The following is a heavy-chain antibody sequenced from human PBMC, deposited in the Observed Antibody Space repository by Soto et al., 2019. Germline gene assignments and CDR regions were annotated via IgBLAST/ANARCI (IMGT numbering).Heavy chain of an antibody. J-gene: IGHJ4*01. CDR3: VRVGSGYCSGGTCYLGDVDY. D-gene: IGHD2-15*01. CDR1: GFTFSDYY. CDR2: SRNKANSHRT. Sequence: QPGGSLRLSCAASGFTFSDYYMDWVRQAPGKGLEWIGRSRNKANSHRTEHAASVKGRFTISRDDSQNSLYLQMNSLMIEDTAVYYCVRVGSGYCSGGTCYLGDVDYWGRGT. V-gene: IGHV3-72*01.